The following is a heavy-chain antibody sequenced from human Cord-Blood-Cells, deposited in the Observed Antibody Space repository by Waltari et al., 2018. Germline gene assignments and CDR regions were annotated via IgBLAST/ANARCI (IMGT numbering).Heavy chain of an antibody. CDR1: GGSFSGYY. CDR2: INHSGST. V-gene: IGHV4-34*01. D-gene: IGHD3-22*01. Sequence: QVQLQQWGAGLLKPSGTLSLPCAVYGGSFSGYYWRWIRQPPGKGLEWIGEINHSGSTNYNPSLKSRVTISVDTSKNQFSLKLSSVTAADTAVYYCARTLYDSSGYYSDAFDIWGQGTMVTVSS. J-gene: IGHJ3*02. CDR3: ARTLYDSSGYYSDAFDI.